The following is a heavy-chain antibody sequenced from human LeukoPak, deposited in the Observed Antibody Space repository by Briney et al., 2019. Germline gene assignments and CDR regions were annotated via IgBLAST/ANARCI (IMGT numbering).Heavy chain of an antibody. D-gene: IGHD5-12*01. V-gene: IGHV5-51*01. J-gene: IGHJ6*03. CDR3: ASLTRGYSGYAYYYYMDV. CDR1: GYSFTSYW. CDR2: IYPGDSDT. Sequence: LGESLKISCKGSGYSFTSYWIGCVRQMPGKGLEWMGIIYPGDSDTRYSPSFQGQVTISADKSISTAYLQWSSLKASDTAMYYCASLTRGYSGYAYYYYMDVWGKGTTVTVSS.